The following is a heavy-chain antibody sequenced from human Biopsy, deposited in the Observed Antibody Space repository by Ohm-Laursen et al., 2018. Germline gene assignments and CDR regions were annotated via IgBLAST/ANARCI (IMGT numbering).Heavy chain of an antibody. CDR2: VYYTGRN. CDR3: ARDRGYYSDRTVPGYFDL. CDR1: GDSISSYY. V-gene: IGHV4-59*01. D-gene: IGHD3-22*01. Sequence: SETLSLTCTVFGDSISSYYWSWIRQPPGLGLLWVGYVYYTGRNDYNPSLQSRVTISVDTSKNHFSLRLRSVTPADTAIYYCARDRGYYSDRTVPGYFDLWGRGTLVTVSS. J-gene: IGHJ2*01.